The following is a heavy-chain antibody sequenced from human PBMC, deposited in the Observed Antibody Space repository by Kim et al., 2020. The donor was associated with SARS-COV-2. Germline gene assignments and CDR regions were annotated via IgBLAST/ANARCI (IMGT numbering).Heavy chain of an antibody. V-gene: IGHV4-59*01. J-gene: IGHJ4*02. CDR1: GGSISSYY. D-gene: IGHD6-19*01. CDR3: ARGGVAAVAPGY. CDR2: IYYSGST. Sequence: SETLSLTCTVSGGSISSYYWSWIRQPPGKGLEWIGYIYYSGSTNYNPSLKSRVTISVDTSKNQFSLKLSSVTAADTAVYYCARGGVAAVAPGYWGQGTLVTVSS.